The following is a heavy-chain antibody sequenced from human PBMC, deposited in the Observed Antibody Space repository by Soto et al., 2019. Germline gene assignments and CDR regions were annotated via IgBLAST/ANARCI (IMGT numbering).Heavy chain of an antibody. V-gene: IGHV3-21*01. J-gene: IGHJ4*02. D-gene: IGHD1-26*01. CDR2: IGTSGSYI. Sequence: EVQLVESGGGLVKPGGSLRLSCAVSGFIFSRYSMNWVRQAPGKGLEWVPSIGTSGSYIYDTDPVKGRFTISRDNTKDSLYLQMNSLRAEDTAIYYCARGSAFIGLDYWGQGTPVTVSS. CDR1: GFIFSRYS. CDR3: ARGSAFIGLDY.